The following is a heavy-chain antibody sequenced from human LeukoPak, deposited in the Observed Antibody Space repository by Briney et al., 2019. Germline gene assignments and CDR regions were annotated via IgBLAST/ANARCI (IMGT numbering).Heavy chain of an antibody. CDR2: ISAYNGNT. CDR1: GYTFTSYG. V-gene: IGHV1-18*01. Sequence: ASVKVSCKASGYTFTSYGISWVRQAPGQGLEWMGWISAYNGNTNYAQKLQGRVTMTTDTSTSTAYMELRSLRSDDTAVYYCAREVVKMAVGATTGYYCDYWGQGTLVTVSS. CDR3: AREVVKMAVGATTGYYCDY. D-gene: IGHD1-26*01. J-gene: IGHJ4*02.